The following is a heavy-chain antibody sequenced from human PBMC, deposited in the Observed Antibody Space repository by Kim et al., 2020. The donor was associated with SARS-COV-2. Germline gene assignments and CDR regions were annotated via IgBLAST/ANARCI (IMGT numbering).Heavy chain of an antibody. CDR1: GFTFSDYY. V-gene: IGHV3-11*05. Sequence: GGSLRLSCAASGFTFSDYYMSWIRQAPGKGLEWVSYISSSSSYTNYADSVKGRFTISRDNAKNSLYLQMNSLRAEDTAVYYCARDKSTVTTGFDYYYYGMDVWGQGTTVTVSS. CDR2: ISSSSSYT. D-gene: IGHD4-17*01. CDR3: ARDKSTVTTGFDYYYYGMDV. J-gene: IGHJ6*02.